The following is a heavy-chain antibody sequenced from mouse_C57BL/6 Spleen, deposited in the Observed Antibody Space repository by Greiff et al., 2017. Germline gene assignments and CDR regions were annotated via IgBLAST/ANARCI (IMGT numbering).Heavy chain of an antibody. J-gene: IGHJ2*01. CDR2: IDPSDSYT. D-gene: IGHD1-1*01. CDR1: GYTFTSYW. CDR3: AFITTVVDY. V-gene: IGHV1-59*01. Sequence: QVQLKQPGAELVRPGTSVKLSCKASGYTFTSYWMHWVKQRPGQGLEWIGVIDPSDSYTNYNQKFKGKATLTVDTSSSTAYMQLSSLTSEDSAVYYCAFITTVVDYWGQGTTLTVSS.